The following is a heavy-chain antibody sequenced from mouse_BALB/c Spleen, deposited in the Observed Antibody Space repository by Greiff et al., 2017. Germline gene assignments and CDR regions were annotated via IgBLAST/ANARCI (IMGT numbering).Heavy chain of an antibody. CDR1: GYTFTSYY. J-gene: IGHJ3*01. D-gene: IGHD2-14*01. V-gene: IGHV1S81*02. CDR2: INPSNGGT. CDR3: TRSYYRYDGFAY. Sequence: QVQLQQSGAELVKPGASVKLSCKASGYTFTSYYMYWVKQRPGQGLEWIGEINPSNGGTNFNEKFKSKATLTVDKSSSTAYMQLSSLTSEDSAVYYCTRSYYRYDGFAYWGQGTLVTVSA.